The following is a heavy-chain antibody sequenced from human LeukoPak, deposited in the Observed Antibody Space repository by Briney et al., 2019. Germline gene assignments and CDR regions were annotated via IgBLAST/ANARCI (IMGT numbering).Heavy chain of an antibody. J-gene: IGHJ4*02. CDR3: VIAVAGGFDY. V-gene: IGHV1-46*03. D-gene: IGHD6-19*01. Sequence: ASVKVSCKASGYTFTGYYMHWVRQAPGQGLEWMGIINPSGGSTSYAQKFQGRVTMTRDTSTSTVYMELSSLRSEDTAVYYCVIAVAGGFDYWGQGTQVTVSS. CDR1: GYTFTGYY. CDR2: INPSGGST.